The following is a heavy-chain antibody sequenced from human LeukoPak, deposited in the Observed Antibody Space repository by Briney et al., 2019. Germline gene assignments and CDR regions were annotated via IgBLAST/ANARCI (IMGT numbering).Heavy chain of an antibody. J-gene: IGHJ5*02. CDR3: ARYYYDSSGSPEGGFDP. D-gene: IGHD3-22*01. V-gene: IGHV1-69*05. CDR1: GGTFSSYA. CDR2: IIPIFGTA. Sequence: VASVKVSCKASGGTFSSYAISWVRQAPGQGPEWMGRIIPIFGTANYAQKFQGRVTITTDESTSTAYMELSSLRSEDTAVYYCARYYYDSSGSPEGGFDPWGQGTLVTVSS.